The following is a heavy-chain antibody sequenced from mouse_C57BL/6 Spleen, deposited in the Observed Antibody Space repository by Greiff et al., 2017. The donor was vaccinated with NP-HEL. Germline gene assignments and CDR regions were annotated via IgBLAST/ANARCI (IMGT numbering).Heavy chain of an antibody. J-gene: IGHJ3*01. V-gene: IGHV7-1*01. CDR2: SRNKANDYTT. D-gene: IGHD2-2*01. Sequence: EVKLVESGGGLVQSGRSLRLSCATSGFTFSDFYMEWVRQAPGKGLEWIAASRNKANDYTTEYSASVKGRFIVSRDTSQSILYLQMNALRAEDTAIYYCARDAYGYSFAYWGQGTLVTVSA. CDR3: ARDAYGYSFAY. CDR1: GFTFSDFY.